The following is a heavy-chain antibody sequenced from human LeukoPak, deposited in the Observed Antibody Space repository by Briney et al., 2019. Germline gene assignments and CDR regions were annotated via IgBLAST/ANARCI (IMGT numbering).Heavy chain of an antibody. J-gene: IGHJ4*02. Sequence: SETLSLTCTVSGGSISSGDYYWSWIRQPPGKGLEWIGYIYYSGSTYYNPSLKSRVTISVDTSKNQFSLKLSSVTAADTAVYYCAIAAAGYTHYFDYSRQGTLVTVSS. V-gene: IGHV4-30-4*08. CDR1: GGSISSGDYY. CDR3: AIAAAGYTHYFDY. CDR2: IYYSGST. D-gene: IGHD6-13*01.